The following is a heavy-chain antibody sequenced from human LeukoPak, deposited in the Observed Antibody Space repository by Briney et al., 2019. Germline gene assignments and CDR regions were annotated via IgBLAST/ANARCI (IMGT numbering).Heavy chain of an antibody. Sequence: GSLRLSCAASGFTFSSYSMNWVRQAPGKGLEWVSYISSSSSTIYYADSVKGRFTISRDNAKNSLYLQMNSLRAEDTAIYYCAKRSAESSGYFDSWGQGTLVTVSS. CDR1: GFTFSSYS. CDR2: ISSSSSTI. CDR3: AKRSAESSGYFDS. J-gene: IGHJ4*02. D-gene: IGHD6-19*01. V-gene: IGHV3-48*04.